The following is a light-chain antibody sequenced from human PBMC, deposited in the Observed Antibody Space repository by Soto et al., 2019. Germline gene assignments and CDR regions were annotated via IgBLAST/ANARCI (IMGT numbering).Light chain of an antibody. J-gene: IGKJ5*01. CDR2: TAS. CDR3: QQRNSYPIT. CDR1: QGISSY. V-gene: IGKV1-9*01. Sequence: DIPLTQSPSFLSGSLGDRVIITCRASQGISSYLAWYQQKPGKAPNLLIHTASTLQSGVPSRFSGSGSGTEFTLTISSLQPEDFATYYCQQRNSYPITFGQGTRLEIK.